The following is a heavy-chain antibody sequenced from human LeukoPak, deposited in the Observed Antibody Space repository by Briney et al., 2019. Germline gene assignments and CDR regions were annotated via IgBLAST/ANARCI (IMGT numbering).Heavy chain of an antibody. CDR2: MNPNSGNT. Sequence: ASVKVSCKASGYAFTSYDINWVRQAPGQGLEWMGWMNPNSGNTDYAQKFQGRVTMTRNTSISTAYMELSSLRSEDTAVYYCARARRYYGSGSTSYYFDYWGQGTLVTVSS. V-gene: IGHV1-8*01. CDR1: GYAFTSYD. D-gene: IGHD3-10*01. CDR3: ARARRYYGSGSTSYYFDY. J-gene: IGHJ4*02.